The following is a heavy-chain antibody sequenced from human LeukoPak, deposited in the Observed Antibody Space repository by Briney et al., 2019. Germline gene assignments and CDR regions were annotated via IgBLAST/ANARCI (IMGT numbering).Heavy chain of an antibody. J-gene: IGHJ6*03. CDR2: IYTSGST. D-gene: IGHD6-6*01. V-gene: IGHV4-4*07. CDR3: ERGGAYSSSYYYYMDV. Sequence: SETLSLTCTVSGGSISSYYWSWIRQPAGKGLEWIGRIYTSGSTNYNPSLKSRVTISVDKSKNQFSLKLSSVTAADTAVYYCERGGAYSSSYYYYMDVWGKGTTVTVSS. CDR1: GGSISSYY.